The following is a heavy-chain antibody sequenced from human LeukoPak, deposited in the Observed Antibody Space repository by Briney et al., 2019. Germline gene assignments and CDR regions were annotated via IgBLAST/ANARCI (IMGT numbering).Heavy chain of an antibody. CDR2: ISYDGSSK. D-gene: IGHD3-22*01. CDR3: AREASSSGYLLDY. J-gene: IGHJ4*02. V-gene: IGHV3-30-3*01. Sequence: GGSLRLSCAASGFTFSSYAMHWVRQAPGKGLEWVAVISYDGSSKYYADSVKGRFTISRDNSKNTLYLQMNSLRAEDTAVYYCAREASSSGYLLDYWGQGTLVTVSS. CDR1: GFTFSSYA.